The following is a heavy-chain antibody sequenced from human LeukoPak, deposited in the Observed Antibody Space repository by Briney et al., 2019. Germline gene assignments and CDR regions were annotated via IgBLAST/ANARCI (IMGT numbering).Heavy chain of an antibody. CDR1: GFSFSTYG. CDR2: MRYDKSNQ. J-gene: IGHJ4*02. CDR3: AKNGQALVAIRFNGGFDS. V-gene: IGHV3-30*02. Sequence: PGGSLRLSCAASGFSFSTYGLHWVRQAPGKGLEWVAFMRYDKSNQYYADSVKGRFTISRDNSKNTLYLQMNNLRAEDTAIYYCAKNGQALVAIRFNGGFDSWGQGTLVTVSS. D-gene: IGHD5-12*01.